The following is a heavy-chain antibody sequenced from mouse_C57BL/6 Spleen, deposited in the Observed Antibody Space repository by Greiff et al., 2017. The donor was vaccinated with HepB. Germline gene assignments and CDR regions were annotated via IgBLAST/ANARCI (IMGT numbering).Heavy chain of an antibody. Sequence: DVQLQESGPGLVKPSQSLSLTCSVTGYSITSGYYWNWIRQFPGNKLEWMGYISYDGSNNYNPSLKNRISITRDTSKNQFFLKLNSVTTEDTATYYCARGVYSNYAWFAYWGQGTLVTVSA. V-gene: IGHV3-6*01. CDR3: ARGVYSNYAWFAY. J-gene: IGHJ3*01. CDR1: GYSITSGYY. CDR2: ISYDGSN. D-gene: IGHD2-5*01.